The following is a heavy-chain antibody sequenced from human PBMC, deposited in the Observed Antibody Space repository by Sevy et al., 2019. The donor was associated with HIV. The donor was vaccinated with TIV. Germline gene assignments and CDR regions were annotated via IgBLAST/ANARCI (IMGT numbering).Heavy chain of an antibody. Sequence: SETLSLTCAVYGGSFSGYYWTWIRQSPGKGLEWIGEVTHGGSTNYDPSLKSRFTISVDKSKSHFSLKLNSVTAADTAIYYCARVGSTAGSRTAAFDIWGQGTMVTVSS. CDR1: GGSFSGYY. CDR3: ARVGSTAGSRTAAFDI. CDR2: VTHGGST. V-gene: IGHV4-34*01. J-gene: IGHJ3*02. D-gene: IGHD6-19*01.